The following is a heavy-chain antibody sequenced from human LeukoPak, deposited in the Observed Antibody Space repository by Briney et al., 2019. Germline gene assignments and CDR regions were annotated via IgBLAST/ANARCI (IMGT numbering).Heavy chain of an antibody. Sequence: TGGSLRLSCAASRFTFSNFWMSWVRQAPGKGLEWVANIKPDGSANFYVDSLKGRFTISRDNAKNSLYLQMNSLRAEYTAVYFCARDRGRDGYNGNYWGQGTLVTASP. CDR3: ARDRGRDGYNGNY. D-gene: IGHD5-24*01. J-gene: IGHJ4*02. CDR1: RFTFSNFW. V-gene: IGHV3-7*01. CDR2: IKPDGSAN.